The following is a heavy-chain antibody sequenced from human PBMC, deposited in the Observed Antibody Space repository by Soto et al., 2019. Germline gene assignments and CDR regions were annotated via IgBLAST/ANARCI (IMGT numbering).Heavy chain of an antibody. CDR1: GVSISSYY. D-gene: IGHD2-15*01. CDR2: IYYSGST. CDR3: ARDPVYCSGGSCYSEYYFDY. J-gene: IGHJ4*02. Sequence: SEMLSLTCTVCGVSISSYYWSWIRQPPGKGLEWIGYIYYSGSTNYNPSLKSRVTISVDTSKNQFSLKLSSVAAADTAVYYCARDPVYCSGGSCYSEYYFDYWGQGTLVTVSS. V-gene: IGHV4-59*01.